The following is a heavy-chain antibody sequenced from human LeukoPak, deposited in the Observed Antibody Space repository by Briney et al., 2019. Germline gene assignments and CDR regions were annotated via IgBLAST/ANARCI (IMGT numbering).Heavy chain of an antibody. CDR2: ISWDGGST. CDR3: AGPPPPSKSRIAVAGTVP. V-gene: IGHV3-43*01. CDR1: GFTFDDYT. Sequence: GGSLRLSCAASGFTFDDYTMHWVRQAPGKGLEWVSLISWDGGSTYYADSVKGRFTISRDNSKNSLYLQMNSLRAEDTAVYYCAGPPPPSKSRIAVAGTVPRGQGTLVTVSS. J-gene: IGHJ4*02. D-gene: IGHD6-19*01.